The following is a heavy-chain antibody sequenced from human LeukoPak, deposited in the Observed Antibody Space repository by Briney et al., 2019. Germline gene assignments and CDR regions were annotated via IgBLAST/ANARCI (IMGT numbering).Heavy chain of an antibody. CDR1: GYTFTGYY. CDR2: INPNSGGT. D-gene: IGHD2-15*01. J-gene: IGHJ4*02. Sequence: ASVKVSCKASGYTFTGYYMHWVRPAPGQGLEWMGWINPNSGGTNYAQKFQGRVTMTRDTSISTAYMELSRLRSDDTAVYYCARFCSGGSCYDYWGQGTLVTVSS. CDR3: ARFCSGGSCYDY. V-gene: IGHV1-2*02.